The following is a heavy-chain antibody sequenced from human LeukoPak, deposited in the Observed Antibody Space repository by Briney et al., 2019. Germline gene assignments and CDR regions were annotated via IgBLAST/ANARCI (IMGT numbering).Heavy chain of an antibody. Sequence: SVKVSCKTSGGTFTNSDIRWVRQAPGQGLEWLGGITPHFGTTNYAQEFQGKVTITMDKSNSTIYLDLTSLTSDDTAVYYCARDVHGDYGSGWFDPWGQGTLVSVSS. D-gene: IGHD4-17*01. CDR3: ARDVHGDYGSGWFDP. CDR2: ITPHFGTT. J-gene: IGHJ5*02. V-gene: IGHV1-69*05. CDR1: GGTFTNSD.